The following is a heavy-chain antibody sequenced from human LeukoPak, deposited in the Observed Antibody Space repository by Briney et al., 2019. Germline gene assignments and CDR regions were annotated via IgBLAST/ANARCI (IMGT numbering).Heavy chain of an antibody. V-gene: IGHV3-66*01. J-gene: IGHJ4*02. CDR3: ARDQASSSSSPY. CDR2: IYTGGST. CDR1: GMTVSSNY. D-gene: IGHD2-2*01. Sequence: GGSLRLSCAASGMTVSSNYIMWVRQPPGKGLEWVSSIYTGGSTYYVDAVKGRFTISRDNSKNTVNLQMNSLRAEDTAVYYCARDQASSSSSPYWGQGTLVTVSS.